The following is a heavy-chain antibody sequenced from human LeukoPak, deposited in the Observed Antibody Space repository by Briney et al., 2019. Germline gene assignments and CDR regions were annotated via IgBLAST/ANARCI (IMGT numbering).Heavy chain of an antibody. V-gene: IGHV4-34*01. D-gene: IGHD2-15*01. CDR2: INHSGST. CDR1: GGSFSVYY. J-gene: IGHJ4*02. Sequence: PSETLSLTCAVYGGSFSVYYWSWIRQPQGKGLEWIGEINHSGSTNYNPSLKSRVTISVDTSKNQFSLKLSSVTAADTAVYYCARPPRCSGGSCYFDYWGQGTLVTVSS. CDR3: ARPPRCSGGSCYFDY.